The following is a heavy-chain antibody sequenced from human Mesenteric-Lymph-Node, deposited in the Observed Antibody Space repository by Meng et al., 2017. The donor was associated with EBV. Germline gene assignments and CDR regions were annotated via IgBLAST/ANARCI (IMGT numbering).Heavy chain of an antibody. CDR3: AREIVRNWFDP. V-gene: IGHV4-61*01. D-gene: IGHD2-8*01. Sequence: QVQLKESGPGLVKPSETLSLTCTVSGVSVSSGRYYWGWIRQPPGKGLEWIGYIHYGGATNYSPSLRGRVTISIDTPKNQVALKLSSVTAADTAVYYCAREIVRNWFDPWGQGTLVTVSS. CDR1: GVSVSSGRYY. CDR2: IHYGGAT. J-gene: IGHJ5*02.